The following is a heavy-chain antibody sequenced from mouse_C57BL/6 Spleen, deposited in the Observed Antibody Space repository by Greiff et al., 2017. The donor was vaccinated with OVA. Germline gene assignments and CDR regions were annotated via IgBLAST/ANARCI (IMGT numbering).Heavy chain of an antibody. V-gene: IGHV5-17*01. D-gene: IGHD4-1*02. CDR3: ARPQLGHWYFDV. CDR1: GFTFSDYG. Sequence: EVKLQESGGGLVKPGGSLKLSCAASGFTFSDYGMHWVRQAPEKGLEWVAYISSGSSTIYYADTVKGRFTISRDNAKNTLFLQMTSLRSEDTAMYYCARPQLGHWYFDVWGTGTTVTVSS. J-gene: IGHJ1*03. CDR2: ISSGSSTI.